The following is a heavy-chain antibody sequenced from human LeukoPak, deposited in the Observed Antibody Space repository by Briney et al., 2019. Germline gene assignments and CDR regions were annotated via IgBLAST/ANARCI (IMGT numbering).Heavy chain of an antibody. CDR2: ISAYNGNT. CDR1: GYTFTSYG. Sequence: ASVKVSCKASGYTFTSYGISWVRQAPGQGPEWMGWISAYNGNTNYAQKLQGRVTMTTDTSTSTAYMELRSLRSDDTAVYYCARIPPPYRAAAEDYWGQGTLVTVSS. V-gene: IGHV1-18*01. J-gene: IGHJ4*02. D-gene: IGHD6-13*01. CDR3: ARIPPPYRAAAEDY.